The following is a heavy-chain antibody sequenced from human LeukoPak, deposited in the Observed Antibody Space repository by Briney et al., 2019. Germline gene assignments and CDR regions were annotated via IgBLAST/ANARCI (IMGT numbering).Heavy chain of an antibody. CDR2: INAGNGNT. CDR1: GYTFTNYA. V-gene: IGHV1-3*01. J-gene: IGHJ4*02. D-gene: IGHD3-10*01. CDR3: ARGSYYYGSGSFMGSDY. Sequence: ASVKVSCKASGYTFTNYAMHWVRQAPGQRPEWMGWINAGNGNTGYSQKFQDRVTITRDISANTAYMELSSLTSEDTAVYYCARGSYYYGSGSFMGSDYWGQGTLVTVSS.